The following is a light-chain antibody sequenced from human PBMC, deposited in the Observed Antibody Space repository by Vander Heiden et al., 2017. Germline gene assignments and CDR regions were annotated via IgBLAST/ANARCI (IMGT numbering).Light chain of an antibody. V-gene: IGLV2-14*01. CDR1: SSDVGGYNL. Sequence: QSTLTQPACVPGSLGQSLTISCTGTSSDVGGYNLVSCYQQHPGKAPKLMIYEVSNRPSGVSNRFSGSKSGNTASLTISGLQAEDEADYYCSSYTSSSTLRVFGGGTKLTVL. CDR2: EVS. J-gene: IGLJ3*02. CDR3: SSYTSSSTLRV.